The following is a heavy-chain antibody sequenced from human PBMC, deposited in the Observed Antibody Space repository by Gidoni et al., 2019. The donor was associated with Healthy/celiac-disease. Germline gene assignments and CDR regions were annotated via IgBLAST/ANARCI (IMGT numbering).Heavy chain of an antibody. D-gene: IGHD4-17*01. V-gene: IGHV3-43D*04. CDR3: AKELNYGDYPRAYGMDV. Sequence: EVQLVESGGVVVQPGGSLRLSCAASGFTFDDYAMHWVRQAPGKGLEWVSLISWDGGSTYYADSVKGRFTISRDNSKNSLYLQMNSLRAEDTALYYCAKELNYGDYPRAYGMDVWGQGTTVTVSS. J-gene: IGHJ6*02. CDR1: GFTFDDYA. CDR2: ISWDGGST.